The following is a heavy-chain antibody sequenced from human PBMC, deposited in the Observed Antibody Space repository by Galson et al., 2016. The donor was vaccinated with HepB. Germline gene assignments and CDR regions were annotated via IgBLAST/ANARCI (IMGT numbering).Heavy chain of an antibody. CDR3: AREGYSSGHCGAFDI. D-gene: IGHD6-19*01. CDR2: INSIGDFT. CDR1: GFAVRSYC. Sequence: SLRLSCAVAGFAVRSYCTSWVRQAPGKGLEWVSTINSIGDFTHYADSVKGRFTISRDNSKNTLYLQMNRLRADDTALYFCAREGYSSGHCGAFDIWGRGTVVAVSS. V-gene: IGHV3-21*04. J-gene: IGHJ3*02.